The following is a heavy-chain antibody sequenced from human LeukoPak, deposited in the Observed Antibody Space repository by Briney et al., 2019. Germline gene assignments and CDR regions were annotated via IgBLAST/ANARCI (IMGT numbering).Heavy chain of an antibody. V-gene: IGHV4-59*01. CDR3: ARDRDIYCTDGVCYNWFFDL. CDR1: GGSLSSYY. Sequence: SDTLSLTCSVSGGSLSSYYWSWIRQPPGKGLEGIGYISSSGSTNYNPSLKSRVTISVDTSKNQFSLRLSSVTAADTALYYCARDRDIYCTDGVCYNWFFDLWGRGTLVTVSS. J-gene: IGHJ2*01. D-gene: IGHD2-8*01. CDR2: ISSSGST.